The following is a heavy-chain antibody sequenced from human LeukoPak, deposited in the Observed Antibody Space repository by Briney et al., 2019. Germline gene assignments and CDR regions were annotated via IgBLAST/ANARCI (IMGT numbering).Heavy chain of an antibody. Sequence: PGGSLRLSCAASGFTFSSYGMHWVRQAPGKGLEWVAVIWYDGSNKYYADSVKGRFTISRDNSKNTLYLQMNSLRAEDTAVYYCARDTGPYGSEPPDYWGQGTLVTVSS. D-gene: IGHD3-10*01. CDR2: IWYDGSNK. CDR3: ARDTGPYGSEPPDY. J-gene: IGHJ4*02. CDR1: GFTFSSYG. V-gene: IGHV3-33*01.